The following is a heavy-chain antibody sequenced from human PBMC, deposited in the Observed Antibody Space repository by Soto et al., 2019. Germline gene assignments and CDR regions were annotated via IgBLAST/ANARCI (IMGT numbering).Heavy chain of an antibody. CDR3: ARATRYTSGQLLPIFDL. Sequence: QVQLVQSGAEVKKPGASVKVSCKASGYTFTGYYMYWVRQAPGQGLEWMGWINPNSGGTNYAQKFQGRVTMTRDTSISTAFMEVSILRPDDTAIYYCARATRYTSGQLLPIFDLWGQGTLVTVSS. D-gene: IGHD3-16*02. V-gene: IGHV1-2*02. J-gene: IGHJ4*02. CDR2: INPNSGGT. CDR1: GYTFTGYY.